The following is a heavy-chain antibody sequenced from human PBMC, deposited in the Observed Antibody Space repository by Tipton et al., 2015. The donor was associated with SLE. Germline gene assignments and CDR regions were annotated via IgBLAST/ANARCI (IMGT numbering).Heavy chain of an antibody. J-gene: IGHJ4*02. CDR2: IFYSGST. V-gene: IGHV4-39*07. D-gene: IGHD3-3*01. Sequence: LRLSCTVSGGSISRSNYYWGWIRQPTGKGLEWIGSIFYSGSTYYNPPLKSRVTISVDTSKNQFSLKLNSVTAADAAVYYCTRALECPIPGYFFDYWGQGTLVTVSS. CDR1: GGSISRSNYY. CDR3: TRALECPIPGYFFDY.